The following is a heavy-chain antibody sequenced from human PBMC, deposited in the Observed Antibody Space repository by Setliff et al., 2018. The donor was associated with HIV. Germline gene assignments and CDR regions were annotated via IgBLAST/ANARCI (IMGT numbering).Heavy chain of an antibody. Sequence: PSETLSLTCTVSGGSISSYYWSWIRQPAGKGLEWIGRIYTSGNTNYNPSLKSRVTTAVDRSTNQFSLKLSSVTAADTAVYYCARGIAAAYTYYYMDVWGKGTTVTVSS. D-gene: IGHD6-13*01. V-gene: IGHV4-4*07. CDR1: GGSISSYY. CDR3: ARGIAAAYTYYYMDV. CDR2: IYTSGNT. J-gene: IGHJ6*03.